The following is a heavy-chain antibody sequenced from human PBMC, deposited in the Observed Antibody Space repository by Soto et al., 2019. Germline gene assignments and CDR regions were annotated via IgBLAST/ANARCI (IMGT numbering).Heavy chain of an antibody. CDR3: ARDGALVGPKCSGGSCYQSPFDY. CDR1: GYTFTSYG. D-gene: IGHD2-15*01. Sequence: QVQLVQSGAEVKKPGASVKVSCKASGYTFTSYGISWVRQAPGQGLEWMGWISAYNGNTNYAQKLQGRVTMTTDTSTSPXXMXLXXLRSDDTAVDYCARDGALVGPKCSGGSCYQSPFDYWGQGTLVTVSS. J-gene: IGHJ4*02. V-gene: IGHV1-18*01. CDR2: ISAYNGNT.